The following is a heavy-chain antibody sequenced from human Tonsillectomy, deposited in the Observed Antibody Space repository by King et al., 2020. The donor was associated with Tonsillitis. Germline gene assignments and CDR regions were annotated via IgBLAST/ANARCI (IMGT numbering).Heavy chain of an antibody. J-gene: IGHJ4*02. CDR3: ASPGYCNSITCYKTPLDY. Sequence: QLVQSGAEVKKPGSSVKVSCKASGGTFSSYAISWVRQAPGQGLEWMGRIIPFLGITNYAQNFQGRVTITADKSTSTGYMELSSLRSEDTAVYYCASPGYCNSITCYKTPLDYWGQGTLVTVSS. CDR1: GGTFSSYA. CDR2: IIPFLGIT. D-gene: IGHD2-2*01. V-gene: IGHV1-69*09.